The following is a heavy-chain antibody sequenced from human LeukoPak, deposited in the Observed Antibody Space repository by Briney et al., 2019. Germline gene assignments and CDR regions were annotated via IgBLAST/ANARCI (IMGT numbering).Heavy chain of an antibody. V-gene: IGHV3-21*01. Sequence: PGGSLRLSCAASGFSLSAYWMTWVRQAPGKGLEWVSSISSSSSYIYYADSVKGRFTISRDNAKNSLYLQMNSLRAEDTAVYYCARGATTGRGAFDIWGQGTMVTVSS. J-gene: IGHJ3*02. D-gene: IGHD1-1*01. CDR3: ARGATTGRGAFDI. CDR2: ISSSSSYI. CDR1: GFSLSAYW.